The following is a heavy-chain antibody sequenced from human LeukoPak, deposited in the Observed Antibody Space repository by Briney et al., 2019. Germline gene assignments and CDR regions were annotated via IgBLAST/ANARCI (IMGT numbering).Heavy chain of an antibody. Sequence: GGSLRLSCAASGFTFSSYSMNWVRQAPGKGLEWVSSISSSSYIYYADSVKGRFTISRDNAKNSLYLQMNSLRAEDTAVYYCARDPRTSTFDIWGQGTMVTVSS. V-gene: IGHV3-21*01. CDR2: ISSSSYI. J-gene: IGHJ3*02. CDR1: GFTFSSYS. D-gene: IGHD2-2*01. CDR3: ARDPRTSTFDI.